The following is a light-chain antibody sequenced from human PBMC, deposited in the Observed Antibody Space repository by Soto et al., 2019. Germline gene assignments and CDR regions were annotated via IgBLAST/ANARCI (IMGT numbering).Light chain of an antibody. CDR2: AAS. J-gene: IGKJ1*01. Sequence: AIQMTQSPSSLSASVGDRVTITCRASQGIRDDLAWNQQKPGKAPKLLIYAASSLQSGVPSRFSGSGSGSDFTLTISSLQPEDFATDYCLQDYIYPWTFGQGTKVEIK. CDR1: QGIRDD. CDR3: LQDYIYPWT. V-gene: IGKV1-6*01.